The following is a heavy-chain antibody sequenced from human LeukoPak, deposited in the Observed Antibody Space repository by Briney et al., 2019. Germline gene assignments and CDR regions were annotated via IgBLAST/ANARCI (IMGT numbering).Heavy chain of an antibody. Sequence: ASVKVSCKASGYTFTGYYMHWVRQAPGQGLEWMGWMNPNSGNTGYAQKFQGRVTITRNTSISTAYMELSSLRSEDTAVYYCARFNQLSDAFDIWGQGTMVTVSS. J-gene: IGHJ3*02. V-gene: IGHV1-8*03. CDR3: ARFNQLSDAFDI. CDR2: MNPNSGNT. D-gene: IGHD2-2*01. CDR1: GYTFTGYY.